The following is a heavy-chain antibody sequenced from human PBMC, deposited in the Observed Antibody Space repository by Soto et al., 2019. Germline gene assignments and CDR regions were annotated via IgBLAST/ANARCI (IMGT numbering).Heavy chain of an antibody. J-gene: IGHJ6*02. D-gene: IGHD3-3*01. V-gene: IGHV3-23*01. CDR3: AKDSLLPYYDFWSGYQTYYYYYGMDV. Sequence: GGSLRLSCAASGFTFSSYAMSWVRQAPGKGLEWVSAISGSGGSTYYADSVKGRFTISRDNSKNTLYLQMNSLRAEDTAVYYCAKDSLLPYYDFWSGYQTYYYYYGMDVWGQGTTVTVSS. CDR1: GFTFSSYA. CDR2: ISGSGGST.